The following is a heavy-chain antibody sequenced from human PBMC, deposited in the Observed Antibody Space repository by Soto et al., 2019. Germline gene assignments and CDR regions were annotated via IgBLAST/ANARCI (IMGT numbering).Heavy chain of an antibody. J-gene: IGHJ4*02. V-gene: IGHV2-5*02. CDR2: IYWDDDK. CDR3: AHTQLNYYGSGTYYFDY. CDR1: GFSLSTSGVG. D-gene: IGHD3-10*01. Sequence: QITLKESGPTLVKATQTLTLTCTFSGFSLSTSGVGGGWIRQPPGKALELLALIYWDDDKRYSPSLKSRLTITKDTSKNQLVPIMTNMDPVNTATYYCAHTQLNYYGSGTYYFDYWGQGTLVTVSS.